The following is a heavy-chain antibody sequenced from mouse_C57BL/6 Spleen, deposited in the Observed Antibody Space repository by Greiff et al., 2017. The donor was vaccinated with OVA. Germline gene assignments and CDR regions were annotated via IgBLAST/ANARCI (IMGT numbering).Heavy chain of an antibody. J-gene: IGHJ4*01. CDR1: GYSITSGYY. D-gene: IGHD1-1*01. Sequence: EVKLMESGPGLVKPSQSLSLTCSVTGYSITSGYYWNWIRQFPGNKLEWMGYISYDGSNNYNPSLKNRISITRDTSKNQFFLKLNSVTTEDTATYYCARGSSSDAMDYWGQGTSVTVSS. CDR3: ARGSSSDAMDY. V-gene: IGHV3-6*01. CDR2: ISYDGSN.